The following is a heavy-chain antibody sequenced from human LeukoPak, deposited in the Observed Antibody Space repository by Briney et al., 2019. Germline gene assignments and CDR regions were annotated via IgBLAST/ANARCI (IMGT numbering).Heavy chain of an antibody. CDR3: ARDYSRNYLFDY. D-gene: IGHD1-7*01. Sequence: GGSLRLSCAASGFTFSDYWMHWVRQAPGKGLVWVSIINTDTRGTYYADSVKGRVTISRDNAKNTLYLQMSSLRAEDTAVYSCARDYSRNYLFDYWGQGTLVTVSS. CDR1: GFTFSDYW. CDR2: INTDTRGT. V-gene: IGHV3-74*01. J-gene: IGHJ4*02.